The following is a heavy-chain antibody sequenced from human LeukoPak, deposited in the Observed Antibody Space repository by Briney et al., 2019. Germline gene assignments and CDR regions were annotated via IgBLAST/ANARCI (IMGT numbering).Heavy chain of an antibody. CDR1: GFSFISYS. CDR3: ARDPVLRGSYFS. J-gene: IGHJ4*02. Sequence: WGALILSCSASGFSFISYSMNCVRQAPGQGVKWVSSISSNSSDIYYAASVKGRFTISRDNAKNSQYLQMNSLRVEDTAVYYCARDPVLRGSYFSWGQGTLVTVSS. V-gene: IGHV3-21*01. CDR2: ISSNSSDI. D-gene: IGHD1-26*01.